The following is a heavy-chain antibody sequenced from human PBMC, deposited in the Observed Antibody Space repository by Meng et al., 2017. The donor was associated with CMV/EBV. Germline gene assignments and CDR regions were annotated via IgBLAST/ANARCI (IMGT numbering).Heavy chain of an antibody. Sequence: ASVKVSCKASGYTFTGYYMHWVRQAPGQGLEWMGWINPNSGGTNYAQKFQGRVTMTRDTSISTAYMELSRPRSDDTAVYYCAREQRRYDFWMGYRDYYYGMDVWGQGTTVTVSS. CDR1: GYTFTGYY. J-gene: IGHJ6*02. D-gene: IGHD3-3*01. CDR3: AREQRRYDFWMGYRDYYYGMDV. CDR2: INPNSGGT. V-gene: IGHV1-2*02.